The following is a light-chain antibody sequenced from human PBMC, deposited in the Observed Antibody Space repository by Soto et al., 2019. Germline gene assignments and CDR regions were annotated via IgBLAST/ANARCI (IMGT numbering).Light chain of an antibody. V-gene: IGLV2-11*01. CDR3: SSYTSSSLVI. Sequence: QSVLTQPRSVSGSPGQSVAISCTGTSSDIGGYNYVSWYQQHPGKAPKVMIYDVDKRPSGVPDRFSGSKSGNTASLTISGLQAEDEADYYCSSYTSSSLVIFGGGTKVTVL. J-gene: IGLJ2*01. CDR2: DVD. CDR1: SSDIGGYNY.